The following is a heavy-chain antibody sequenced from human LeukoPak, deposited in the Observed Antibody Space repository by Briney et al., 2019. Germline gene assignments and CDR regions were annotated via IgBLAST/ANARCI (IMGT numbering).Heavy chain of an antibody. CDR2: ISGSGDST. Sequence: GGSLRLSCAASGFTFSNSAMSWVRQAPGKGLEWVSAISGSGDSTYYSDSVKGRFTTSRDNSKNTLHLQMNSLRAEDTAVYYCALNIAVAGTFDYWGQGTLVTVSS. J-gene: IGHJ4*02. CDR3: ALNIAVAGTFDY. D-gene: IGHD6-19*01. V-gene: IGHV3-23*01. CDR1: GFTFSNSA.